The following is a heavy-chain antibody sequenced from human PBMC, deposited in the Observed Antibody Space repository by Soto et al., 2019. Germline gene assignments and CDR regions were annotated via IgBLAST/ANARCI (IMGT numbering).Heavy chain of an antibody. CDR2: IYYSGST. D-gene: IGHD3-3*01. V-gene: IGHV4-31*03. CDR1: GGSISSGGYY. Sequence: SETLSLTCTVSGGSISSGGYYWSWIRQHPGKGLEWIGYIYYSGSTYYNQSLKSRVTISVDTSKNQFSLKLSSVTAADTAVYYCARVEYYDFWSGYYLTPGGSMDVWGQGTTVTVSS. J-gene: IGHJ6*02. CDR3: ARVEYYDFWSGYYLTPGGSMDV.